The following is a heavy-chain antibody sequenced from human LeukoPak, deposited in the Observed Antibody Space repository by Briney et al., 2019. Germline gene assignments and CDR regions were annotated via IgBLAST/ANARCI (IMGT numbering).Heavy chain of an antibody. CDR1: GGSFSGYY. CDR2: INHSGST. Sequence: TPSETLSLTCAVYGGSFSGYYWSWIRQPPGKGLEWIGEINHSGSTNYNPSLKSRVTISVDTSKNQFSLKLSSVTAADTAVYYCARSAPYSSSWNGGDYWGQGTLVTVSS. J-gene: IGHJ4*02. D-gene: IGHD6-13*01. V-gene: IGHV4-34*01. CDR3: ARSAPYSSSWNGGDY.